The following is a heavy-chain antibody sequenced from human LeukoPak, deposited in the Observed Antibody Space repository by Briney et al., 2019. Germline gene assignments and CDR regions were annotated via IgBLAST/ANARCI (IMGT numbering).Heavy chain of an antibody. Sequence: GGSLRLSCEASGFTFSSFEMNWVRQAPGKGLEWVSYISRSDNNIYYAASVKGRFSLSRDNAKNSLYLHMNNLGAEDTAVYYCARCSSSSCYEEGFDFWGQGTLVTVSS. CDR3: ARCSSSSCYEEGFDF. CDR1: GFTFSSFE. CDR2: ISRSDNNI. J-gene: IGHJ4*02. D-gene: IGHD2-2*01. V-gene: IGHV3-48*03.